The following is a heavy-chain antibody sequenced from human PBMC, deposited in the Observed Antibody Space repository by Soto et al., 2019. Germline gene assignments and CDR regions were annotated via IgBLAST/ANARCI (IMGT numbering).Heavy chain of an antibody. V-gene: IGHV3-23*01. J-gene: IGHJ6*03. D-gene: IGHD2-15*01. CDR1: GFTFSNYG. Sequence: EVQLLESGGGMEQPGGSLRLSCAASGFTFSNYGMTWVRQAPGKGLEWVSGISGSGGSTYYADPVKGRFTISRDNSKGTVSLQMNSLRAEDTAVYYCAKSDCEGSGSQGYTDVWGKGTTVTVPS. CDR2: ISGSGGST. CDR3: AKSDCEGSGSQGYTDV.